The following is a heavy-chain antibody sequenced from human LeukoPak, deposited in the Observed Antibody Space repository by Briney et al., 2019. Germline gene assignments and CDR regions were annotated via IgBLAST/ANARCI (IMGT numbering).Heavy chain of an antibody. V-gene: IGHV4-59*01. CDR1: GGSISSYY. D-gene: IGHD4-17*01. J-gene: IGHJ4*02. CDR3: ARGIYGDSYLDY. Sequence: SETLSLTCTVSGGSISSYYWSWIRQPPGKGLEWIGYIYYSGSTNYNPSLKSRVTISVDTSKNQFSLKLSSVTAADTAVYYCARGIYGDSYLDYWGQGTLVTVSS. CDR2: IYYSGST.